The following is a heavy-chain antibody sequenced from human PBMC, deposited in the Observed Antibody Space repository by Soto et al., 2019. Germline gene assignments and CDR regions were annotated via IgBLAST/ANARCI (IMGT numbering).Heavy chain of an antibody. V-gene: IGHV1-46*01. J-gene: IGHJ4*02. D-gene: IGHD3-22*01. CDR2: INPSGGST. CDR3: AREGTYYDSSGYYYPYYFDY. CDR1: GYTFTSYY. Sequence: QVQLVQSGAEVKKPGASVKVSCKASGYTFTSYYMHWVRQAPGQGLEWMGIINPSGGSTSYAQKFHGRVTMTRDTSTSTVYMELSSLRSEDTAVYYCAREGTYYDSSGYYYPYYFDYWGQGTLVTVSS.